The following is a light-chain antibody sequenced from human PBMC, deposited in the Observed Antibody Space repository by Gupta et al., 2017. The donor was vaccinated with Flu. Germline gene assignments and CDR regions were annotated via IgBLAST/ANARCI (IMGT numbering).Light chain of an antibody. Sequence: QSALTQPASVSGSPGQSIAISCTGTSSDVGYYNYVSWYQQHPGKAPKLMIYEVRNRPSGVSNRFSGSKSGNTASLSISGLQAEDEADYYCSSYTTSNTWVFGGGTKVTVL. CDR1: SSDVGYYNY. V-gene: IGLV2-14*01. J-gene: IGLJ3*02. CDR2: EVR. CDR3: SSYTTSNTWV.